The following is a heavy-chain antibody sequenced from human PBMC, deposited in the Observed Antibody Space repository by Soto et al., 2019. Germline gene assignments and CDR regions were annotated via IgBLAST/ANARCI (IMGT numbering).Heavy chain of an antibody. V-gene: IGHV4-4*07. J-gene: IGHJ6*02. CDR3: ARDRGIAARPGDYYYYYGMDV. CDR1: GGSISSYY. D-gene: IGHD6-6*01. CDR2: IYTSGST. Sequence: PSETLSLTCTVSGGSISSYYWSWIRQPAGKGLEWIGRIYTSGSTNYNPSLKSRVTMSVDTSKNQFSLKLSSVTAADTAVYYCARDRGIAARPGDYYYYYGMDVWGQGTTVTVSS.